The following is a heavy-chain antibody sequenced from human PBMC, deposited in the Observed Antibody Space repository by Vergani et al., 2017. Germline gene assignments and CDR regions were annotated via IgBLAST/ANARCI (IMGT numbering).Heavy chain of an antibody. CDR3: ARLSYDTTPYLQGGYDG. V-gene: IGHV3-23*01. J-gene: IGHJ6*02. CDR2: ISARYPRT. D-gene: IGHD3-22*01. Sequence: EVQLLQSGGGVIQPGGSVRLSCAASGFTFSACPMTWVRQAPGKGLEWVSAISARYPRTYYADSVKGRFTISRDNSKNMLYLQMNSLRAEDTAVYYCARLSYDTTPYLQGGYDGWGQGTAVTVSS. CDR1: GFTFSACP.